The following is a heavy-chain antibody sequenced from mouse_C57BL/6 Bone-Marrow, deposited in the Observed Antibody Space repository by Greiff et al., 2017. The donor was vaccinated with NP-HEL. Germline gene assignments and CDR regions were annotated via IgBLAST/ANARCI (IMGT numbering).Heavy chain of an antibody. Sequence: QVQLQQPGAELVKPGASVKLSCKASGYTFTSYWMHWVKQRPGQGIEWIGMIHPNSGSTNYNEKFKSKATLTVDKSSSTAYMQLSSLTSEDSAVYYCAIYYGNRYAMDYWGQGTSVTVSS. CDR3: AIYYGNRYAMDY. D-gene: IGHD2-1*01. CDR2: IHPNSGST. V-gene: IGHV1-64*01. CDR1: GYTFTSYW. J-gene: IGHJ4*01.